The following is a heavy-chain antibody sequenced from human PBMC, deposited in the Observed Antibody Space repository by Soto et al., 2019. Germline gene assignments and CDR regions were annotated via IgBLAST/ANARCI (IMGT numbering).Heavy chain of an antibody. CDR2: INAGNGNT. D-gene: IGHD6-13*01. Sequence: ASVKVSCKASGYTFTSYPMHWMRQAPGQRLEWMGWINAGNGNTKYSQKFHGRVTIISDTSASTAYMELSSLRSEDTAVYYGARVVVSSWSDAFDIWGQGTMVTVSS. J-gene: IGHJ3*02. CDR3: ARVVVSSWSDAFDI. CDR1: GYTFTSYP. V-gene: IGHV1-3*01.